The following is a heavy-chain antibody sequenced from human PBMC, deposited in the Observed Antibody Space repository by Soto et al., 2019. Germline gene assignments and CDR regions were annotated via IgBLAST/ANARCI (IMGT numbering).Heavy chain of an antibody. V-gene: IGHV1-2*04. D-gene: IGHD6-13*01. CDR3: ARXSIAAAGPYYYYYGMDV. CDR1: GYTFTGYY. Sequence: ASVKVSCKASGYTFTGYYMHWVRQAPGQGLEWMGWINPNSGGTNYAQKFQGWVTMTRDTSISTAYMELSRLRSDDTAVYYCARXSIAAAGPYYYYYGMDVWGQGTTVTVSS. J-gene: IGHJ6*02. CDR2: INPNSGGT.